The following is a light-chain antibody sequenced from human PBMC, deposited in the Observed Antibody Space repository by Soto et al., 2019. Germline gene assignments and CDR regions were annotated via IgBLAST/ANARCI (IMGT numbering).Light chain of an antibody. J-gene: IGKJ1*01. CDR3: QHYNSYSEA. V-gene: IGKV1-5*03. CDR1: QSISFW. Sequence: IQMTQSASTLSASVGDRVTITCRASQSISFWLAWYQQKPGKAPKLLIYKASTLKSGVPSRFSGSGSGTECTLTISSLQHDDFATYYCQHYNSYSEAFGQGTKVDIK. CDR2: KAS.